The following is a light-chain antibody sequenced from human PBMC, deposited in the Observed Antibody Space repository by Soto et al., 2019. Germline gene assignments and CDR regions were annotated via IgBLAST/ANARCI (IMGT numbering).Light chain of an antibody. CDR3: QQYNSWLT. CDR1: QSVSYH. Sequence: IVKTQTPATLSVSPGERVTLSCRASQSVSYHVAWYQQKPGQTPRLVIYDASSRASGIPARFSGSRSGTEFSLTISGLQSEDFGVYYCQQYNSWLTFGGGTRVDI. V-gene: IGKV3-15*01. J-gene: IGKJ4*01. CDR2: DAS.